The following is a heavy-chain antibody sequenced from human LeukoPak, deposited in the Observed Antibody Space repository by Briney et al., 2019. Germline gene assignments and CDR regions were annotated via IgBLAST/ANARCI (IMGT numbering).Heavy chain of an antibody. Sequence: AGRSLRLSCAASGFAFSSYWMSWVRQAPGKGLEWVANIKQDGSEKYYVDSVKGRFTISRDNAKNSVYLQMNSLRAEDTAVCYCAGSSGWNDYWGQGILVTVSS. CDR2: IKQDGSEK. V-gene: IGHV3-7*03. J-gene: IGHJ4*02. CDR3: AGSSGWNDY. CDR1: GFAFSSYW. D-gene: IGHD6-19*01.